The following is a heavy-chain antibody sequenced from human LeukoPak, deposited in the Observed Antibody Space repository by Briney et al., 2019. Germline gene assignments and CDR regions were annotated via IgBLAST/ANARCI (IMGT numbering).Heavy chain of an antibody. CDR3: AKGAGGSGWYRLDY. J-gene: IGHJ4*02. CDR1: GFTFSSYG. Sequence: GGSLRLSCAASGFTFSSYGMHWVRQAPGKGLEWVAVIWYDGSNKYYADSVKGRFTISRDNSKNTPYLQMNSLRDEDTAVYYCAKGAGGSGWYRLDYWGQGTLVTVSS. V-gene: IGHV3-33*06. D-gene: IGHD6-19*01. CDR2: IWYDGSNK.